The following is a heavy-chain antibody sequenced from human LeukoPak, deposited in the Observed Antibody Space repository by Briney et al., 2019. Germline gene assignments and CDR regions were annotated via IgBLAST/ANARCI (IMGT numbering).Heavy chain of an antibody. D-gene: IGHD3-9*01. CDR1: GFTFSSYS. J-gene: IGHJ4*02. CDR2: ISSSSSYI. CDR3: ASLRYFDWLLDYFDY. Sequence: GGSLRLSCAASGFTFSSYSMNWVRQAPGKGLEWVSSISSSSSYIYYADSVKGRFTISRDNAKNSPYLQMNSLRAEDTAVYYCASLRYFDWLLDYFDYWGQGTLVTVSS. V-gene: IGHV3-21*01.